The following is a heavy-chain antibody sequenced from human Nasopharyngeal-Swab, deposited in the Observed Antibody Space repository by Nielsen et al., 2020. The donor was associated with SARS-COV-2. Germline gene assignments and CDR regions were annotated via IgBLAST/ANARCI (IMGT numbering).Heavy chain of an antibody. V-gene: IGHV3-30*04. Sequence: GGSLRLSCAASGFTFSSYAMHWVRQAPGKGLEWVAVISYDGSNKYYADSVKGRFTISRDNSKNTLYLQMNSLRAEDTAVYYCAIETRYYSGGSCSTGGMDVWGQGTTVTVSS. CDR1: GFTFSSYA. CDR2: ISYDGSNK. J-gene: IGHJ6*02. CDR3: AIETRYYSGGSCSTGGMDV. D-gene: IGHD2-15*01.